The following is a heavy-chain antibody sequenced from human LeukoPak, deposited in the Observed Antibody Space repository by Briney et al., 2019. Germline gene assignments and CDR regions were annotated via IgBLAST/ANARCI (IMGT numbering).Heavy chain of an antibody. CDR2: MNPNSGNT. Sequence: ASVKVSCKASGYTFTSYDINWVRQATGQGLEWMGWMNPNSGNTGYAQKFQGRVTMTRNTSISTAYMELSSLRSEDTAVYYCARGIVSGWYSDNRFDPWGQGTLVTVSS. CDR3: ARGIVSGWYSDNRFDP. CDR1: GYTFTSYD. J-gene: IGHJ5*02. D-gene: IGHD6-19*01. V-gene: IGHV1-8*01.